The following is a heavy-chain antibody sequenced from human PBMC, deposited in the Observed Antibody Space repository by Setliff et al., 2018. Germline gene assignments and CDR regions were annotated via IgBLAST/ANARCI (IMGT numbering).Heavy chain of an antibody. J-gene: IGHJ6*03. CDR3: ARLQTPMYYYYYIDV. Sequence: SETLSLTCSVSGASITDSYWNWIRQPPGKGLEWVGYIHYSGSTSYNPSLKSRVTISVDTSKNQFSLKLSSVTAADTAVYYCARLQTPMYYYYYIDVWGTGTTVTVSS. CDR1: GASITDSY. V-gene: IGHV4-59*08. CDR2: IHYSGST. D-gene: IGHD3-16*01.